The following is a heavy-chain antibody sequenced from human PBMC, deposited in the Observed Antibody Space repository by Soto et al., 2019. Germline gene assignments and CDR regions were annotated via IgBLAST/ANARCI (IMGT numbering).Heavy chain of an antibody. CDR2: TYYRSKWYN. V-gene: IGHV6-1*01. CDR3: ARDHKRPPIIADHYYYGSSGDAFDI. Sequence: SQTLSLTCAISGDSVSSNSAAWNWIRQSPSRGLEWLGRTYYRSKWYNDYAVSVKSRITINPDTSKNQFSLQLNSVTPEDTAVYYCARDHKRPPIIADHYYYGSSGDAFDIWGQGTMVTVSS. CDR1: GDSVSSNSAA. D-gene: IGHD3-22*01. J-gene: IGHJ3*02.